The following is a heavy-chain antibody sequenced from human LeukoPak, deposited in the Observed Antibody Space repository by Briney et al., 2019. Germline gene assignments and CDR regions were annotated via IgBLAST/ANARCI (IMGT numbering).Heavy chain of an antibody. CDR3: AKHPHSHGESPVNS. CDR1: GFTFDDYF. J-gene: IGHJ4*02. CDR2: ISWDGDST. D-gene: IGHD4-11*01. Sequence: PGGSLRLSCAASGFTFDDYFMSWVRQRPGKGLEWVSLISWDGDSTYYADSAKGRFTISRDNRKHFLYLQMSSLRPEDTAFYFCAKHPHSHGESPVNSWGQGTLVTVSS. V-gene: IGHV3-43*01.